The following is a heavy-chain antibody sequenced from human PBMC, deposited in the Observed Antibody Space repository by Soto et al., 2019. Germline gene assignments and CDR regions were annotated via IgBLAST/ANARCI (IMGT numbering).Heavy chain of an antibody. V-gene: IGHV3-23*01. CDR2: ISKGGDTT. CDR1: GFTFTNYA. CDR3: AKEGPEGHYFDS. J-gene: IGHJ4*02. Sequence: GGSLRLSCAASGFTFTNYALSWVRQAPGKGLEWVSAISKGGDTTYYADSVKGRFTFSRDNSRNTLYLQMHSLRAEDTALYFCAKEGPEGHYFDSWGQGTLVTVSS.